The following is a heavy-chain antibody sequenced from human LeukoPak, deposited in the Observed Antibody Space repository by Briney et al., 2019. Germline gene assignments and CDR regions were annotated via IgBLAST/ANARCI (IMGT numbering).Heavy chain of an antibody. CDR1: GFTFSSYG. CDR2: IWYDGSNK. V-gene: IGHV3-33*06. J-gene: IGHJ3*02. Sequence: GGSLRLSXAASGFTFSSYGMHWVRQAPGKGLEWVAVIWYDGSNKDYADSVKGRFTISRDNSKNTPYLQMNSLRAEDTAVYYCVKEGAAAGIDAFDIWGQGTMVTVSS. D-gene: IGHD6-13*01. CDR3: VKEGAAAGIDAFDI.